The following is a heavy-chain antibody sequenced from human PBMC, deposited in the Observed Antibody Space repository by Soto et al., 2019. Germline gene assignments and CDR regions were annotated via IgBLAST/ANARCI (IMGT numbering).Heavy chain of an antibody. J-gene: IGHJ4*02. CDR2: IYYSGST. V-gene: IGHV4-39*01. Sequence: QLQLQESGPGLVKPSETLSLTCNVSGDSISSSGYYWGWIRQPPGKGLEWIGTIYYSGSTYYSPSPKGRVTISVDTSKNQSSLPLSSVPAADTAVYYCTRRSQLAAVRGIDYWGRGTLVTVSS. D-gene: IGHD3-10*02. CDR3: TRRSQLAAVRGIDY. CDR1: GDSISSSGYY.